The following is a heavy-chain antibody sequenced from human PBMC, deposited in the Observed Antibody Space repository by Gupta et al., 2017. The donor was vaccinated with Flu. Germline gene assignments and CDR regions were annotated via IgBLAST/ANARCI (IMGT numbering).Heavy chain of an antibody. J-gene: IGHJ6*02. V-gene: IGHV2-5*01. CDR2: IYWNGDQ. D-gene: IGHD1-26*01. Sequence: IRQPPGKALEWLAIIYWNGDQRLSPSLNNRLTITKDTSQNQVVLTMTNMDPVDTATYYCGHRSGSRDYSGVDVWGQGTTVAVSS. CDR3: GHRSGSRDYSGVDV.